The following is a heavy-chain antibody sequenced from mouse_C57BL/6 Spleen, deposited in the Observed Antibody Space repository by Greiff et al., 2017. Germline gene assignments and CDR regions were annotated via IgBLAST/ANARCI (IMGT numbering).Heavy chain of an antibody. J-gene: IGHJ1*03. Sequence: QVQLQQSGPELVKPGASVKISCKASGYAFSSSWMNWVKQRPGKGLEWIGRIYPGDGDTNYNGKFKGKATLTADKSSSTAYMQLSSLTSEDSAVYVGARRDYCGSSYSYFDVWGTGTTVTVSS. CDR3: ARRDYCGSSYSYFDV. V-gene: IGHV1-82*01. CDR2: IYPGDGDT. D-gene: IGHD1-1*01. CDR1: GYAFSSSW.